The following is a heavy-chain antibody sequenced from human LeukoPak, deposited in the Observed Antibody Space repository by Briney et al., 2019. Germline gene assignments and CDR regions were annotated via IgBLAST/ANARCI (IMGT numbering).Heavy chain of an antibody. CDR3: ARAGDTAMVT. J-gene: IGHJ5*02. D-gene: IGHD5-18*01. CDR2: ISSSSSYT. Sequence: GGSLRLSCAASGFTFSSYSMNWVRQAPGKGLEWVSSISSSSSYTYYADSVKGRFTISRDNAKNSLYLQMNSLRAEDTAVYYCARAGDTAMVTWGQGTLVTVSS. V-gene: IGHV3-21*01. CDR1: GFTFSSYS.